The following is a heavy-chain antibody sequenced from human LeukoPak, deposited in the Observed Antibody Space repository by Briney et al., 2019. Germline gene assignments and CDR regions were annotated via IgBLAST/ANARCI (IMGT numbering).Heavy chain of an antibody. CDR2: INQDGSGE. Sequence: PGGSLRLSCAASGFTFSTYSMSWVRQAPGKGLDWVASINQDGSGEYYVDSVRGRFTISRDNAKNSLYLQVNSLRVDDTAVYYCVRLFGGVTTFDYWGQGTLVTVSS. CDR1: GFTFSTYS. D-gene: IGHD4-17*01. CDR3: VRLFGGVTTFDY. J-gene: IGHJ4*02. V-gene: IGHV3-7*01.